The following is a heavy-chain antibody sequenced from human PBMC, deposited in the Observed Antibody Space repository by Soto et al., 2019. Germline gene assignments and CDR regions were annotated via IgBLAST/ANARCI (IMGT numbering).Heavy chain of an antibody. CDR3: ARQVYGDYLGGSWFDP. CDR1: GDSISDTRYY. V-gene: IGHV4-39*01. CDR2: ISHDGHA. Sequence: NPSETLSLTCSVLGDSISDTRYYWGWIRQSPEKGLEWIGSISHDGHAYYNPSLKSRGTLFADTSRNQFSLKMKSVTVADTALYFCARQVYGDYLGGSWFDPWGQGALVTVSS. D-gene: IGHD4-17*01. J-gene: IGHJ5*02.